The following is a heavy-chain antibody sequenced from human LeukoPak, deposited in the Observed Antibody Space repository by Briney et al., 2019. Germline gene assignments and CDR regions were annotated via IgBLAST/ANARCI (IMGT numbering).Heavy chain of an antibody. V-gene: IGHV1-2*02. CDR1: GYTFTGYY. D-gene: IGHD6-13*01. Sequence: ASVKVSCKASGYTFTGYYMHWVRQAPGQGLEWMGWINPNSGGTNYAQKFQGRVTMTRGTSITTAYMDLSRLRSDDTAVYYCARDWAAAGYDYWGQGTLVTVSS. CDR2: INPNSGGT. CDR3: ARDWAAAGYDY. J-gene: IGHJ4*02.